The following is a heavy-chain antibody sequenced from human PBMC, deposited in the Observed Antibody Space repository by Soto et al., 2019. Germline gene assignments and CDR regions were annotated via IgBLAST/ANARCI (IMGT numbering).Heavy chain of an antibody. V-gene: IGHV4-59*01. CDR1: GGSISSYY. J-gene: IGHJ4*02. CDR2: IYYSGIT. CDR3: ARVGVPGGSSGYYPYYFDY. D-gene: IGHD3-22*01. Sequence: SETLSLTCTVSGGSISSYYWSWIRQPPGKGLEWIGYIYYSGITNYNPSLKTRVTISVDTSKNQFSLKLSSVTTADTAVYYCARVGVPGGSSGYYPYYFDYWGQGTLVTVSS.